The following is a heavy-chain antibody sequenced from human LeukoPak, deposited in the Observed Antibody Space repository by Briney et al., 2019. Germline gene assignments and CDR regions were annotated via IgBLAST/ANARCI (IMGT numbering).Heavy chain of an antibody. J-gene: IGHJ4*02. V-gene: IGHV4-59*01. CDR2: ISNSGST. Sequence: SETLSLICTVSGGSISSYYWNWIRQPPGKGLEWIGYISNSGSTNYNPSLKSRVTISLDTSKNQFSLNLSSVTAADTAVYYCARTNPSFDYWGQGTLVTVSS. CDR1: GGSISSYY. CDR3: ARTNPSFDY.